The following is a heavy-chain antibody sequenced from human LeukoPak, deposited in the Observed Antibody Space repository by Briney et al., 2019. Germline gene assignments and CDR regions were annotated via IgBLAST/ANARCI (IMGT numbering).Heavy chain of an antibody. J-gene: IGHJ4*02. Sequence: PSETLSLTCAVYSGSFSGYYWSWIRQPPGKGLEWIGEINHSGSTNYNPSLKSRVTISVDTSKNQFSLKLSSVTAADTAVYYCARRSLAARTRFDYWGQGTLVTVSS. CDR2: INHSGST. D-gene: IGHD6-6*01. CDR1: SGSFSGYY. CDR3: ARRSLAARTRFDY. V-gene: IGHV4-34*01.